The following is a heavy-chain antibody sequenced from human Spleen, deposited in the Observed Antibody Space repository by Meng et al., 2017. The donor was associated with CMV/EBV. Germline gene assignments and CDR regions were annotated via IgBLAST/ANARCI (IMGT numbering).Heavy chain of an antibody. CDR2: ISYDGSNK. D-gene: IGHD3-3*01. J-gene: IGHJ4*02. Sequence: GESLKISCAASGFTFSSYAMDWVRQAPGKGLEWVAIISYDGSNKYYADSVKGRFTISRDNSKNTLYLQMNSLRAEDTAVYYCARESLGPITIFGVVDYWGQGTLVTVSS. V-gene: IGHV3-30-3*01. CDR1: GFTFSSYA. CDR3: ARESLGPITIFGVVDY.